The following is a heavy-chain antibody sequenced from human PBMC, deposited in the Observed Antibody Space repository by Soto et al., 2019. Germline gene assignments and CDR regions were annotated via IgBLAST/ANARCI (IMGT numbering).Heavy chain of an antibody. J-gene: IGHJ4*02. CDR3: AKDTITMVRGVILDY. Sequence: PGGSLRVSCAASGFTFSSYARSWVRQDPGKGLEWVSAISGSGGSTYYADSVKGRFTISRDNSKNTLYLQMNSLRAEDTAVYYCAKDTITMVRGVILDYWGQGTLVTVSS. CDR2: ISGSGGST. D-gene: IGHD3-10*01. CDR1: GFTFSSYA. V-gene: IGHV3-23*01.